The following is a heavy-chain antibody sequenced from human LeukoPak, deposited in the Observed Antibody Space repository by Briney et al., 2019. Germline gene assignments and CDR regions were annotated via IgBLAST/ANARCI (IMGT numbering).Heavy chain of an antibody. J-gene: IGHJ5*02. V-gene: IGHV3-11*06. CDR1: GFTFIDYY. Sequence: PGESLRLSCAAPGFTFIDYYMSWIRQAPGKGLEWVSYISSSSSHINYADSVKGRFTISRDNARNSVYLQMSGLRAEDMAVYYCARDRGAYCSGGSCYSRNWFDPWGQGTLVTVSS. CDR2: ISSSSSHI. D-gene: IGHD2-15*01. CDR3: ARDRGAYCSGGSCYSRNWFDP.